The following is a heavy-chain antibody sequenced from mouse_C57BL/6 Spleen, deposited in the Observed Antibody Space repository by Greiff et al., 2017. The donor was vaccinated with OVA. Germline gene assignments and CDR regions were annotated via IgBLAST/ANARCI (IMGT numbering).Heavy chain of an antibody. CDR3: ARGKDYYSNLFAY. J-gene: IGHJ3*01. Sequence: DVKLQESGPGLVKPSQSLSLTCSVTGYSITSGYYWNWIRQFPGNKLEWMGYLRYDGSNNYNPSLKNRISITRDTSKNQFFLKLNSVTTEDTATYYCARGKDYYSNLFAYWGQGTLVTVAA. CDR2: LRYDGSN. V-gene: IGHV3-6*01. CDR1: GYSITSGYY. D-gene: IGHD2-5*01.